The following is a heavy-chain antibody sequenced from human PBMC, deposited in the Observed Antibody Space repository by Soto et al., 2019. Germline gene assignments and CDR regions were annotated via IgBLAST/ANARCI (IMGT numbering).Heavy chain of an antibody. CDR3: ARDGGRHSGGIDY. V-gene: IGHV1-69*01. Sequence: QVQLVQSGAEVKKPGSSVQVSCKASGGTFSSYSINWVRQAPGQGLEWMGEIIPIFGTANYAQKFQGRVTTTADESTSTAYMELSSLRSEDTAVYYCARDGGRHSGGIDYWGQGTLVTVSS. J-gene: IGHJ4*02. D-gene: IGHD1-26*01. CDR1: GGTFSSYS. CDR2: IIPIFGTA.